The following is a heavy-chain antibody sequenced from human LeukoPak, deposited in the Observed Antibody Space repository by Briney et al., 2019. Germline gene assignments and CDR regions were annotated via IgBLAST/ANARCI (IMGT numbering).Heavy chain of an antibody. D-gene: IGHD5-24*01. J-gene: IGHJ5*02. CDR2: ISSSGSST. CDR3: ARGPSGLQIEINWFDP. Sequence: GGSLRLSCAASGFTFSSYSMNWVRQTPGKGLEWISYISSSGSSTYYGDSVQGRFTISRDNAKNSLYLQMNSLRAEDTAVYYCARGPSGLQIEINWFDPWGQGTLVTVSS. CDR1: GFTFSSYS. V-gene: IGHV3-48*04.